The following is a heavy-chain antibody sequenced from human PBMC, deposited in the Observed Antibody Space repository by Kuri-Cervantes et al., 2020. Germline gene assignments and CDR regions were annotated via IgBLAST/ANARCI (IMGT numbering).Heavy chain of an antibody. CDR2: ISSTSSSI. V-gene: IGHV3-48*01. Sequence: GESLKISCAASGFTFSSYSMHWVRQAPGKGLEWVSYISSTSSSILYADSVKGRFTTSRDNAKNSLYLQMNSLRAEDTAVYYCARERLWGDAFDIWGQGTMVTVSS. J-gene: IGHJ3*02. D-gene: IGHD2-21*01. CDR3: ARERLWGDAFDI. CDR1: GFTFSSYS.